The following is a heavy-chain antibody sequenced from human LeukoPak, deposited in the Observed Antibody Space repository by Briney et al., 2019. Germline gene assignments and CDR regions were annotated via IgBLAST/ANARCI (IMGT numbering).Heavy chain of an antibody. CDR3: ARAPPSGLTILWFGERFDY. CDR1: GLTFSSYA. Sequence: GGSLRLSCAASGLTFSSYAMPWVRQAPGKGLEWVAVISYDGSNKYYADSVKGRFTISRDNSKNTLYLQMNSLRAEDTAVYYCARAPPSGLTILWFGERFDYWGQGTLVTVSS. V-gene: IGHV3-30-3*01. D-gene: IGHD3-10*01. CDR2: ISYDGSNK. J-gene: IGHJ4*02.